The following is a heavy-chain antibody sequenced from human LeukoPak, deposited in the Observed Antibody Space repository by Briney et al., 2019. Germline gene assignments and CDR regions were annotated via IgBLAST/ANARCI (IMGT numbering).Heavy chain of an antibody. D-gene: IGHD3-16*02. J-gene: IGHJ3*02. Sequence: PGGSLRPSCAASGFTFSSYGMSWVRQAPGKGLEWVSAISGSGGSTYYADSVKGRFTISRDNSKNTLYLQMNSLRAEDTAVYYCAKDPGGSVWGSYRLFFAFDIWGQGTMVTVSS. CDR2: ISGSGGST. V-gene: IGHV3-23*01. CDR3: AKDPGGSVWGSYRLFFAFDI. CDR1: GFTFSSYG.